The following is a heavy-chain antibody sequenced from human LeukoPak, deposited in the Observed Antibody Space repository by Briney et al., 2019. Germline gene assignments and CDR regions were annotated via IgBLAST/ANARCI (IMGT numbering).Heavy chain of an antibody. CDR1: GYTFTGYH. V-gene: IGHV1-2*02. D-gene: IGHD6-13*01. J-gene: IGHJ4*02. CDR2: MNLNTGGT. CDR3: ATDHSTSPVVAY. Sequence: GASVKVSCKASGYTFTGYHLHWVRQAPGQGLEWMGWMNLNTGGTSYAQKFEGRVTMTRDTSISSAYMELSRLRSDDTAVYYCATDHSTSPVVAYWGQGTLVTVSS.